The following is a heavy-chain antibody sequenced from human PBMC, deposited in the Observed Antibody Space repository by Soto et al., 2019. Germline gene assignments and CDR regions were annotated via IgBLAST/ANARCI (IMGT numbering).Heavy chain of an antibody. CDR3: ARISSVDPYGYVNGGLQV. Sequence: SETLSLTCSVSGVSIRSYYWSWIRQSPEKWLEWIGYFYHSGNSNYNPSLKSRVTISVDTSKNQLSLSLRSVTAADTAVYFCARISSVDPYGYVNGGLQVWGQGTTVIVSS. J-gene: IGHJ6*01. V-gene: IGHV4-59*01. CDR2: FYHSGNS. CDR1: GVSIRSYY. D-gene: IGHD5-18*01.